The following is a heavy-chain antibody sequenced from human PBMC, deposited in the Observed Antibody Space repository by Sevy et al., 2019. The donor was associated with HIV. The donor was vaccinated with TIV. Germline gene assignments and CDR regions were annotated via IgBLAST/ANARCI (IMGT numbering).Heavy chain of an antibody. Sequence: GGSLRLSCAASGFTFSSYWMHWVRQAPGKGLVWVSRINSDGSSTSYADSVKGRFTISRDNAKNTLYLQMNSLRAEDTAVYYCARDGRGVENDGHYYYDGMDVWGQGTTVTVSS. D-gene: IGHD1-1*01. CDR1: GFTFSSYW. CDR3: ARDGRGVENDGHYYYDGMDV. CDR2: INSDGSST. J-gene: IGHJ6*02. V-gene: IGHV3-74*01.